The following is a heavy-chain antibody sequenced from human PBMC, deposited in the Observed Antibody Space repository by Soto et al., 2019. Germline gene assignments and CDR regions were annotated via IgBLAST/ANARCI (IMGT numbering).Heavy chain of an antibody. CDR1: GGSISSSNW. V-gene: IGHV4-4*02. J-gene: IGHJ5*02. D-gene: IGHD1-1*01. CDR2: IYHSGST. Sequence: QVQLQESGPGLVKPSGTLSLTCAVSGGSISSSNWWSWVRQPPGKGLEWIGEIYHSGSTNYNPSHKSRRTIAVDMCQTRFSLKLSSVSAADTAVYDWARAGRRRRDNWFDPWGQGTLVTVSS. CDR3: ARAGRRRRDNWFDP.